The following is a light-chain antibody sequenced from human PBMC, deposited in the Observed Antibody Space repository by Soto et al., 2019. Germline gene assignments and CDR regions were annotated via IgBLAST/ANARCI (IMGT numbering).Light chain of an antibody. Sequence: QSVLTQPPSVSGAPGQRVTISCTGTSSNIGAGYDVPWYQQLPGTAPKLLIYGNSNRPSGVPDRFSGSKSGTSASLAITGLQAEDEADYYCQSYDGSLSGLVFGGGTKLTVL. V-gene: IGLV1-40*01. CDR3: QSYDGSLSGLV. CDR2: GNS. CDR1: SSNIGAGYD. J-gene: IGLJ3*02.